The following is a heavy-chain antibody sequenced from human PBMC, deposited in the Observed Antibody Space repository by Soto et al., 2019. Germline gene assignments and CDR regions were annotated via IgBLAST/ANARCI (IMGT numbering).Heavy chain of an antibody. J-gene: IGHJ4*02. CDR2: LSSDGFGA. CDR3: ARDLGGPDY. D-gene: IGHD3-16*01. CDR1: GFSLSPYW. Sequence: GGSLRLSFAASGFSLSPYWMHWVRQFPGRGLEWVARLSSDGFGAAYADSVKGRFFISRDIARNTLSLQMNSLRADDTAVYYCARDLGGPDYWGRGTSVTVSS. V-gene: IGHV3-74*03.